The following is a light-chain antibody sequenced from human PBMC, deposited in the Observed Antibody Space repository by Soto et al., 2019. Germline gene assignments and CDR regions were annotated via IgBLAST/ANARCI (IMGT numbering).Light chain of an antibody. Sequence: DIQMTQSPSTLSAAVGDRVTSTFRASQSISSWLAWYQQKPGKAPKLLIYKASSLESGVPSRFSGSGSGTGFTLTISSLQPDDFATYYCQQYNSYSETFGQGTKVDIK. CDR1: QSISSW. V-gene: IGKV1-5*03. CDR3: QQYNSYSET. CDR2: KAS. J-gene: IGKJ1*01.